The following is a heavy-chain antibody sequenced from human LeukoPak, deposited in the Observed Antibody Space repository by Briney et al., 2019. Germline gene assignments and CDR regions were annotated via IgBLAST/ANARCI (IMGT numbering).Heavy chain of an antibody. CDR2: LSLDGSEK. D-gene: IGHD6-13*01. J-gene: IGHJ3*02. V-gene: IGHV3-7*01. CDR1: GFTFNSYW. CDR3: ARDSEKSSSFAFDI. Sequence: PGGSLRLSCAASGFTFNSYWMNWVRQAPGKGLEWVASLSLDGSEKYYVGSVKGRFTISRDNGKKSVYLRMNSLRAEHTAVYYCARDSEKSSSFAFDIWGQGTMVTVSS.